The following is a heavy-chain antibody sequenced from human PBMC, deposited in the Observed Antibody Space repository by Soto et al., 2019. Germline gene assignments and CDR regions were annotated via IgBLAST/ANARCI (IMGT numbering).Heavy chain of an antibody. CDR1: GFTFDTYG. CDR2: ISYEGSNT. J-gene: IGHJ6*02. D-gene: IGHD1-1*01. Sequence: QVHLVESGGGVVQPGRSLRLSCVASGFTFDTYGIHWVRQAPGKGLQWVALISYEGSNTYYADSVRGRFTISRDNSKNTLYLQITALRPEDTGAYYCARVTPGNNLYYFSGLDVWGQGTSVTVSS. CDR3: ARVTPGNNLYYFSGLDV. V-gene: IGHV3-30-3*01.